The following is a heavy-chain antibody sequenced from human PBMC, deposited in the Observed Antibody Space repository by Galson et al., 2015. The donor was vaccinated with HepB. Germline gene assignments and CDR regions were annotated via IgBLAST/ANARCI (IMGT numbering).Heavy chain of an antibody. CDR1: GYTFTSYG. D-gene: IGHD1-1*01. V-gene: IGHV1-18*01. CDR3: ARDGLGQLERRSFGMSYLYYGMDV. J-gene: IGHJ6*02. Sequence: SVKVSCKASGYTFTSYGISWVRQAPGQGLEWMGWISAYNDKTNYAQNLQGRVTMTTDTSTNTAYLEVRSLISDDTAVYYCARDGLGQLERRSFGMSYLYYGMDVWGQGTTVTVS. CDR2: ISAYNDKT.